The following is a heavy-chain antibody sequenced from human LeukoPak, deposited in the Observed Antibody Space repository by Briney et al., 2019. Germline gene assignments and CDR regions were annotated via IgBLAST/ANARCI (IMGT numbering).Heavy chain of an antibody. Sequence: PGGSLRLSCAAAGFTFSSYAMSWVRQAPGKGLEWVSSISGSGGSTYYADSVKGRFTISRDNSKNTLYLQMNSLRAEDTAVYYCAKDPAWWELPGAFDYWGQGTLVTVSS. CDR1: GFTFSSYA. CDR3: AKDPAWWELPGAFDY. D-gene: IGHD1-26*01. CDR2: ISGSGGST. J-gene: IGHJ4*02. V-gene: IGHV3-23*01.